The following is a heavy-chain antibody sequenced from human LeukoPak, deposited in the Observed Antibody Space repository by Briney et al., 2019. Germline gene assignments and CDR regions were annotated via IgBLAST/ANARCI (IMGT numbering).Heavy chain of an antibody. CDR3: ASNYGASVSPFDY. V-gene: IGHV3-33*01. Sequence: PGRSLRLSCAASGFTFSSYGMHWVRQAPGKGLEWVAVIWYDGSNKYYADSVKGRFTISRDNSKNTLYLQMNTLRAEDTAVYYCASNYGASVSPFDYWGQGTLVTVSS. J-gene: IGHJ4*02. D-gene: IGHD4-17*01. CDR2: IWYDGSNK. CDR1: GFTFSSYG.